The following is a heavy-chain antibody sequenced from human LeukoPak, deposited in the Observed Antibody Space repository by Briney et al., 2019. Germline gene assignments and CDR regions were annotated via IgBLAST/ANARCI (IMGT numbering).Heavy chain of an antibody. CDR3: ARDDPVTYDY. J-gene: IGHJ4*02. CDR1: GFTVSSNY. V-gene: IGHV3-66*01. D-gene: IGHD4-17*01. CDR2: IYSGGST. Sequence: GGSLRLSCAASGFTVSSNYMSWVRQAPGKGLEWVSVIYSGGSTYYADSVKGRFTISRDNSKNTLYLQMNSLGAEDTAVYYCARDDPVTYDYWGQGTLVTVPS.